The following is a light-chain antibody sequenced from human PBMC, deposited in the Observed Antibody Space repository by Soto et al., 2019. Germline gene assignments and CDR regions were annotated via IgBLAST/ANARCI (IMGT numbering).Light chain of an antibody. Sequence: QSVLTQPASVSASPGQSITIPCTGTSSDVGSYNLVSWFQQHPGKVPKLLIYEGTKRPSGLSDRFSGSKSGTTASLTISELQAEDEAHYYCYSYAGENLYVFGTGTKVTVL. CDR1: SSDVGSYNL. CDR2: EGT. CDR3: YSYAGENLYV. V-gene: IGLV2-23*01. J-gene: IGLJ1*01.